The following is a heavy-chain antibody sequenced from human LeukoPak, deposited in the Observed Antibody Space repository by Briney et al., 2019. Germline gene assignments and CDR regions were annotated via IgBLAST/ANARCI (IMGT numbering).Heavy chain of an antibody. V-gene: IGHV3-48*04. Sequence: GGSLRLSCAASGFTFSSYGMHWVRQAPGKGLEWVSYISSSGSTIYYADSVKGRLTISRDNAKNSLYLQMNSLRAEDTAVYYCARATVVSPNYWGQGTLVTVSS. CDR2: ISSSGSTI. CDR3: ARATVVSPNY. CDR1: GFTFSSYG. D-gene: IGHD4-23*01. J-gene: IGHJ4*02.